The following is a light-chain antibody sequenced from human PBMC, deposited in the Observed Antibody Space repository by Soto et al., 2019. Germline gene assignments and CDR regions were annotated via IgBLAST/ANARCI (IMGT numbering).Light chain of an antibody. V-gene: IGLV2-14*03. CDR2: DVS. CDR1: SNDVGGHNY. Sequence: QSALTQPSSVSGSPGQSITISCTGTSNDVGGHNYVSWYQQCPGKAPKLIIYDVSNRPSGVSNRFYGSKSGNTASLTISGLQAEDEAEYYCCSYATRSTLFVFGTGTQLTVL. J-gene: IGLJ6*01. CDR3: CSYATRSTLFV.